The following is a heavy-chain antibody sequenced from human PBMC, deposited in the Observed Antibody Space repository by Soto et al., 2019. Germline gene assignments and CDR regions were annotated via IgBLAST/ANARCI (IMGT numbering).Heavy chain of an antibody. CDR3: AKVSRTYYYDSSGYGTADY. D-gene: IGHD3-22*01. J-gene: IGHJ4*02. CDR1: GFTFSSYA. V-gene: IGHV3-23*01. Sequence: GGSLRLSCAASGFTFSSYAMSWVRQAPGKGLEWVSAISGSGGSTYYADSVKGRFTISRDNSKNTLYLQMNSLRAEDTAVYYCAKVSRTYYYDSSGYGTADYWGQGTLVTVSS. CDR2: ISGSGGST.